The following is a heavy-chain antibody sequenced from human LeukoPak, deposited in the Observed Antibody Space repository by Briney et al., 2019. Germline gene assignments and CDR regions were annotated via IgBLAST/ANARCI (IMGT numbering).Heavy chain of an antibody. CDR3: ATYSSLNRREFQY. CDR2: ISGSSYYI. D-gene: IGHD3-22*01. Sequence: GGSLRLSCAASGFTFSSYTINWVRQAPGKGLEWVSSISGSSYYIYYADSVRGRFTISRDNAKNSGYLQMNSLRAEDTAVYYCATYSSLNRREFQYWGQGTLLTVSS. CDR1: GFTFSSYT. J-gene: IGHJ1*01. V-gene: IGHV3-21*01.